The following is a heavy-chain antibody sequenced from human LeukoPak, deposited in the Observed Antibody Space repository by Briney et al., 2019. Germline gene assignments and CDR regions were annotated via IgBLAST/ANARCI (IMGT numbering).Heavy chain of an antibody. Sequence: ASVKVSCTASGYTFTRYGISWVRQAPGQGLEWMGWITANNGNTNSAQNLQGRVTMTTDTSRSTAYMELRSLRSGDTAVYYCARETGTRPAKRFDPWGQGTLVTVSS. V-gene: IGHV1-18*01. CDR3: ARETGTRPAKRFDP. D-gene: IGHD1-1*01. J-gene: IGHJ5*02. CDR1: GYTFTRYG. CDR2: ITANNGNT.